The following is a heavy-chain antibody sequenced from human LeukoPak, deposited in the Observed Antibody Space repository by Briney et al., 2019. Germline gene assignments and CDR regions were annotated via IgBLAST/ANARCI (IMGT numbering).Heavy chain of an antibody. CDR2: INPNSGGT. J-gene: IGHJ5*02. D-gene: IGHD2-2*02. CDR3: AREDVVVPAAIGRGNNWFDP. V-gene: IGHV1-2*02. Sequence: ASVKVSCTASGYTFTGYYMHWVRQAPGQGLEWMGWINPNSGGTNYAQKFQGRVTMTRDTSISTAYMELSRLRSDDTAVYYCAREDVVVPAAIGRGNNWFDPWGQGTLVTVSS. CDR1: GYTFTGYY.